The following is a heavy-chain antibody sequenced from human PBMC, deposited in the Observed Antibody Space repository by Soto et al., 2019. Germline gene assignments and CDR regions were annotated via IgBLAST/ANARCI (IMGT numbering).Heavy chain of an antibody. CDR1: GYSFTSYG. CDR3: ARDDGFGESDV. Sequence: QVQLVQSGAEVKKPGASVKVSCKASGYSFTSYGISWVRQAPGQGLEWMGWISAYNGNTNYAQKRQGRVTMTPDTSTSTAYRELRSLRSDETAVYYCARDDGFGESDVWGQGTTVTVSS. J-gene: IGHJ6*02. V-gene: IGHV1-18*01. D-gene: IGHD3-10*01. CDR2: ISAYNGNT.